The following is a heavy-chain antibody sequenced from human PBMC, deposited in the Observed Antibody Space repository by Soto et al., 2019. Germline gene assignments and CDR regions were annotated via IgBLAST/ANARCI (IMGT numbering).Heavy chain of an antibody. V-gene: IGHV1-69*01. D-gene: IGHD3-16*02. CDR2: IVPSLDTT. CDR3: ARWPQPRYTADPYAVDV. J-gene: IGHJ6*02. CDR1: GGTFSSSG. Sequence: QVHLVQSGTEVKKPGSSVKVSCKASGGTFSSSGFSWVRQAPGQGLEWMGVIVPSLDTTNYAQKFQARVTITADEVTSTAYMGLRSLRSEDPAVYYCARWPQPRYTADPYAVDVWGQGTRVIVSS.